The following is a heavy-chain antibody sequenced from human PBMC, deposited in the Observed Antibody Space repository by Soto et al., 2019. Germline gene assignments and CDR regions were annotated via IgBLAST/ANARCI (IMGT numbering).Heavy chain of an antibody. CDR3: ARSYRRYCSGGSCYSYYYYYMDV. CDR1: GGSISSYY. CDR2: IYYSGST. J-gene: IGHJ6*03. D-gene: IGHD2-15*01. Sequence: QVQLQESGPGLVKPSETLSLTCTVSGGSISSYYWSWIRQPPGKGLEWIGYIYYSGSTNYNPSLKSRVTTSVDTSKNQFSLKLSSVTAADTAVYYCARSYRRYCSGGSCYSYYYYYMDVWGKGTTVTVSS. V-gene: IGHV4-59*01.